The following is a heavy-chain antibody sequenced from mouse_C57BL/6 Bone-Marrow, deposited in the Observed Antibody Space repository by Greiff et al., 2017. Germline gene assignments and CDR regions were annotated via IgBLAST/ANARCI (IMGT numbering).Heavy chain of an antibody. D-gene: IGHD2-4*01. CDR3: ARDQDDYDGAY. Sequence: ESGPGLVKPSQSLSLTCSVTGYSITSGYYWNWIRQFPGNKLEWMGYISYDGSNNYNPSLKNRISITRDTSKNQVFLKLNSVTTEDTATYYCARDQDDYDGAYWGQGTLVTVSA. CDR1: GYSITSGYY. CDR2: ISYDGSN. J-gene: IGHJ3*01. V-gene: IGHV3-6*01.